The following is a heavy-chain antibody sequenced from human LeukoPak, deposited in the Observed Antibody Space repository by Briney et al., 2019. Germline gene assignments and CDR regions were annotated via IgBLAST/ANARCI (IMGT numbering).Heavy chain of an antibody. Sequence: PSETLSLTCAVYGGSFSGYYWSWIRQPPGKGLEWIGEINHSGSTNYNPSLKSRVTISVDTSKNQFSLKLSSVTAADTAVYYCASVTMVVRWVWDYWGQGTLVTVSS. D-gene: IGHD4/OR15-4a*01. V-gene: IGHV4-34*01. CDR1: GGSFSGYY. J-gene: IGHJ4*02. CDR3: ASVTMVVRWVWDY. CDR2: INHSGST.